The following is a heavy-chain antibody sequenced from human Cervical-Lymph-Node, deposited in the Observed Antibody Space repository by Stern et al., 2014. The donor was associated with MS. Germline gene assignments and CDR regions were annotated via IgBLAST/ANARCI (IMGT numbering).Heavy chain of an antibody. CDR2: ISASNGNT. CDR1: GYTFTSYG. V-gene: IGHV1-18*04. J-gene: IGHJ6*02. Sequence: VQLVDSGAEVKKTGASVKVSCKASGYTFTSYGISWVRQSPGQGLEWMGWISASNGNTHYAQKLQGRVTMTTDTSTSTAYMELRSLRSDDTAVYYCARGPSHYYDSSGSQYYYYYGMDVWGQGTTVTVSS. CDR3: ARGPSHYYDSSGSQYYYYYGMDV. D-gene: IGHD3-22*01.